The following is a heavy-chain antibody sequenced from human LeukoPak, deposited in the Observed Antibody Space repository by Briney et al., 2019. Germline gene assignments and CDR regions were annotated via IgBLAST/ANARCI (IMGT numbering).Heavy chain of an antibody. J-gene: IGHJ4*01. CDR3: ASDKGYSNNYFDY. CDR1: GGSISSSSYY. CDR2: IYYSGST. Sequence: SETLSLTCTVSGGSISSSSYYWGWIRQPPGKGLEWIGSIYYSGSTYYNPSLKSRVTISVDTSKNQFSLKLSSVTAADTALYYCASDKGYSNNYFDYWGQGTLVTVSS. V-gene: IGHV4-39*01. D-gene: IGHD6-13*01.